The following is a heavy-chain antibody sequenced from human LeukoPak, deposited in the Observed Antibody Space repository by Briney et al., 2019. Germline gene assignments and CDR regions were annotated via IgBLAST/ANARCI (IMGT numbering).Heavy chain of an antibody. CDR2: FDPEDGET. CDR1: GYTLTELS. CDR3: AKPNRDGSGTYYYYGMDV. V-gene: IGHV1-24*01. Sequence: ASVKVSCKVSGYTLTELSMHWVRQAPGKGLEWMGGFDPEDGETIYAQKFQGRVTMTEDTSTDTAYMELSSLRSEDTAVYYCAKPNRDGSGTYYYYGMDVWGQGTTVTVSS. J-gene: IGHJ6*02. D-gene: IGHD3-10*01.